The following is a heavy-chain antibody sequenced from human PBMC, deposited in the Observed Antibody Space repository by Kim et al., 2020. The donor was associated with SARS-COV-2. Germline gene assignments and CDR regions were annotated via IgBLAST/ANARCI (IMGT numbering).Heavy chain of an antibody. D-gene: IGHD3-22*01. CDR2: ISGSGGST. J-gene: IGHJ6*02. V-gene: IGHV3-23*01. CDR1: GFTFSSYA. Sequence: GGSLRLSCAASGFTFSSYAMSWVRQAPGKGLEWVSAISGSGGSTYYADSVKGRFTISRDNSKNTLYLQMNSLRAEDTAVYYCAKDPIVRSITMIGDVWGQGTTVTVSS. CDR3: AKDPIVRSITMIGDV.